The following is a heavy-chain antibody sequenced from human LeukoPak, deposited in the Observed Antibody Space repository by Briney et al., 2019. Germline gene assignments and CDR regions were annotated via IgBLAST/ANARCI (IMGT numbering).Heavy chain of an antibody. CDR2: INHSGST. CDR1: GGSFSGYY. Sequence: PSETLSLTCAVSGGSFSGYYWSWIRQPPGKGLEWIGEINHSGSTNYNPSLKSRVTISVDTSKNQFSLKLSSVTAADTAVYYCARGIRRLRSGERFLLDYWGQGTLVTVSS. J-gene: IGHJ4*02. CDR3: ARGIRRLRSGERFLLDY. V-gene: IGHV4-34*01. D-gene: IGHD3-16*01.